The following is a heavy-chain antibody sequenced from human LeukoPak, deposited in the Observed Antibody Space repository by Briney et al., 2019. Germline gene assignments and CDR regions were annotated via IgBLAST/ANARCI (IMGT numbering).Heavy chain of an antibody. D-gene: IGHD6-13*01. V-gene: IGHV3-30-3*01. CDR3: ARGLIAAAGFRIGAFDL. CDR1: GFTFSSYA. J-gene: IGHJ3*01. CDR2: ILYDGSNE. Sequence: GGSLRLSCAASGFTFSSYAMHWVRQAPGKGLEWVAVILYDGSNEYYADSVKGRFTISRDNSKNTLSLQMNSLRPEDTAVYYCARGLIAAAGFRIGAFDLWAKGQWSPSLQ.